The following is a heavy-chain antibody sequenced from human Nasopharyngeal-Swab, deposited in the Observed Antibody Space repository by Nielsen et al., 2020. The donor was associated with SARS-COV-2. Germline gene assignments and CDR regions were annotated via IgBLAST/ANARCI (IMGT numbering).Heavy chain of an antibody. V-gene: IGHV3-21*01. Sequence: GSLRVSCAAAGCTFHNYVFNWVRQAPGKGLAWVSSISSSSSYIYYADSVKGRFTISRDNAKNSLYLQMNSLRAEDTAVYYCARDGLDYDFWSAYFMDVWGQGTTVTVSS. J-gene: IGHJ6*02. D-gene: IGHD3-3*01. CDR2: ISSSSSYI. CDR1: GCTFHNYV. CDR3: ARDGLDYDFWSAYFMDV.